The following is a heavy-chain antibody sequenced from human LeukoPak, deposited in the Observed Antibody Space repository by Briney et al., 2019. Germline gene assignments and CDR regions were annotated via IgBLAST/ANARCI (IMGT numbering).Heavy chain of an antibody. CDR1: GFTFSSYA. V-gene: IGHV3-30*04. D-gene: IGHD3-22*01. CDR2: ISYDGSNK. Sequence: GGSLRLSCAASGFTFSSYAMHWVRQAPGKGLEWVAVISYDGSNKYYADSVKGRFTISRDNSKNTLYLQMNSLRAEDTAVYYCARGNTMISVYYMDVWGKGTTATVSS. CDR3: ARGNTMISVYYMDV. J-gene: IGHJ6*03.